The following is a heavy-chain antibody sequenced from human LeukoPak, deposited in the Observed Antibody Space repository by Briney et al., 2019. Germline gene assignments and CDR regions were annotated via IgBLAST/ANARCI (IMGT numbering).Heavy chain of an antibody. Sequence: PGGSLRLSCAASGFSFSNYGMNWVRQAPGKGLEWVSGITGNGATTYYADSVKGRFTISRDNSRNTVYLQMNSLRAEDTAVYYCAKVGSYHDFDYWGQGTLVTVSS. V-gene: IGHV3-23*01. CDR3: AKVGSYHDFDY. CDR2: ITGNGATT. CDR1: GFSFSNYG. D-gene: IGHD3-22*01. J-gene: IGHJ4*02.